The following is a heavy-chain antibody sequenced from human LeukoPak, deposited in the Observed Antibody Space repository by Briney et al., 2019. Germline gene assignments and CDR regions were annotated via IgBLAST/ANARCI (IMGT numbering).Heavy chain of an antibody. Sequence: PGGSLRLSCAASGFTVSSNYMSWVRQAPGKGLEWVSVIYSGGGTYYADSVKGRFTISRDNSKNTLYLQMNSLRAEDTAVYYCARHYYYDSSGSTPQYYFDYWGQGTLVTVSS. CDR1: GFTVSSNY. V-gene: IGHV3-66*02. D-gene: IGHD3-22*01. CDR2: IYSGGGT. CDR3: ARHYYYDSSGSTPQYYFDY. J-gene: IGHJ4*02.